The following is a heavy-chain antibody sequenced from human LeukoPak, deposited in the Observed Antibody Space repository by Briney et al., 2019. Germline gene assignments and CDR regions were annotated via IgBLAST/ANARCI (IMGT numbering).Heavy chain of an antibody. V-gene: IGHV1-2*02. CDR1: GYTFTDYY. CDR2: INPKTGVT. CDR3: ARDLAMYSPDLDY. Sequence: ASVKVSCKASGYTFTDYYLHWVRQAPGHGLEWMGWINPKTGVTKYAQNFQGRVTMTKDTSINTAYMEVSRLRSDDTAVFYCARDLAMYSPDLDYWGQGTLVTVSS. J-gene: IGHJ4*02. D-gene: IGHD1-26*01.